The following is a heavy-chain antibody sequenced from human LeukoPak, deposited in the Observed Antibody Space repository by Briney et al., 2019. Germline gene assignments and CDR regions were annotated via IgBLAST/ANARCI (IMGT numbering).Heavy chain of an antibody. Sequence: GGSLRLSCAASGFTFSDYYMSWIRQAPGKGLEWVSYISSSGSTIYYADSVKGRFTISRDNAKNSLYLQMNSLRAEDTAVYYCAKDRGSSAQGAFDIWGQGTMVTVSS. V-gene: IGHV3-11*04. J-gene: IGHJ3*02. CDR3: AKDRGSSAQGAFDI. CDR2: ISSSGSTI. CDR1: GFTFSDYY. D-gene: IGHD2-2*01.